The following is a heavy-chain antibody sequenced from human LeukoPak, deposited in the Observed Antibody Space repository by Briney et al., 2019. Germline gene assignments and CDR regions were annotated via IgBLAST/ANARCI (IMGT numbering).Heavy chain of an antibody. V-gene: IGHV4-38-2*01. Sequence: PSETLSLTCAVSGYSISSGYYWGWIRQPPGKGLEWIGSIYHSGSTYYNPPLKSRVTISVDTSKNQFSLKLSSVTAADTAVYYCASSLIKGSGSYTFDYWGQGTLVTASS. CDR3: ASSLIKGSGSYTFDY. CDR1: GYSISSGYY. CDR2: IYHSGST. D-gene: IGHD3-10*01. J-gene: IGHJ4*02.